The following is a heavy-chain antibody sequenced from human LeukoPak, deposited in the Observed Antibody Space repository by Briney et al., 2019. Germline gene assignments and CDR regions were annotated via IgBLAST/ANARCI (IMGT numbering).Heavy chain of an antibody. J-gene: IGHJ3*01. CDR1: GFTFSRFS. V-gene: IGHV3-48*04. CDR3: TRDFPRRVGEFYDAFDV. Sequence: GGSLRLSCEASGFTFSRFSMNWVRQAPGKGLEWISHISTSTGTVYYADSVKGRFTISRDNAKNSLFLQMDSLRAEDTAMYYCTRDFPRRVGEFYDAFDVWGQGAMVTVSS. CDR2: ISTSTGTV. D-gene: IGHD3-16*01.